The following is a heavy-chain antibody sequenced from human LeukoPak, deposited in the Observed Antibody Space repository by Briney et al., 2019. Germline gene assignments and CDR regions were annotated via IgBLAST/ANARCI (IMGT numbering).Heavy chain of an antibody. CDR2: IYYSGST. Sequence: SETLSLTCTVTGASISNYYWSWIRQHPGKGLEWIGYIYYSGSTYYNPSLKSRVTISVDTSKNQFSLKLSSVTAADTAVYYCARVRGAYCSSTSCYISHGFDYWGQGTLVTVSS. D-gene: IGHD2-2*02. V-gene: IGHV4-59*06. CDR3: ARVRGAYCSSTSCYISHGFDY. J-gene: IGHJ4*02. CDR1: GASISNYY.